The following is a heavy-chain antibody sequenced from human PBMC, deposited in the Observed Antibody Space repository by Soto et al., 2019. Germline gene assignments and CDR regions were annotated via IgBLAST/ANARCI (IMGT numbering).Heavy chain of an antibody. V-gene: IGHV3-11*01. CDR3: ARDWLGYCSGGSCSEASFDI. CDR2: ISSSGSTI. J-gene: IGHJ3*02. CDR1: GFTFSDYY. Sequence: QVQLVESGGGLVKPGGSLRLSCAASGFTFSDYYMSWIRQAPGKGLEWVSYISSSGSTIYYADSVKGRFTISRDNAKNLLYLQMNSLRAEDTAVYYCARDWLGYCSGGSCSEASFDIWGQGTMVTVSS. D-gene: IGHD2-15*01.